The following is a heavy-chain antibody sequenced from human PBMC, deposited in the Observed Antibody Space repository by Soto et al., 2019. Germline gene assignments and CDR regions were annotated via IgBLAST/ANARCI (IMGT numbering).Heavy chain of an antibody. CDR1: GGSISSYY. V-gene: IGHV4-59*01. Sequence: PSETLSLTCTVSGGSISSYYWSWIRQPPGKGLEWIGYIYYSGSTNYNPSLKSRVTTSVDTSKNQFSLKLSSVTAADTAVYYCARDSDQTDYSNFSGMDVWGKGTTVTVSS. CDR3: ARDSDQTDYSNFSGMDV. J-gene: IGHJ6*03. D-gene: IGHD4-4*01. CDR2: IYYSGST.